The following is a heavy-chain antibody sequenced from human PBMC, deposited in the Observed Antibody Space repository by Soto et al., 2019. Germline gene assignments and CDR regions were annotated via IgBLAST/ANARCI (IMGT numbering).Heavy chain of an antibody. D-gene: IGHD3-22*01. CDR3: ATSLSGYYYNY. V-gene: IGHV3-48*03. Sequence: PGGSLRLSCVASGFTFSSYEMMWVRQAPGKGLEWVSFIHTSGGTIYYADSVKGRFSISRDSAQNSLYLQMNSLRADDTAVYYCATSLSGYYYNYWGQGTLVTVSS. CDR2: IHTSGGTI. J-gene: IGHJ4*02. CDR1: GFTFSSYE.